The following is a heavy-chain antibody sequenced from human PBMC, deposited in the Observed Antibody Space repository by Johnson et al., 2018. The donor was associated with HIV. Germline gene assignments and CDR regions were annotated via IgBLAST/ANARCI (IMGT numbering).Heavy chain of an antibody. Sequence: QVQLVESGGGVVQPGRSLRLSCAASGFTFSSYAMHWVRQAPGKGLEWVAVIWYDGSNKYYADSVKGRFTISRDNSKNTLYLQMNSLRAEDTAVYYCAGSGGYPNAFDMWGQGTLVTVPA. CDR1: GFTFSSYA. CDR2: IWYDGSNK. V-gene: IGHV3-33*08. J-gene: IGHJ3*02. D-gene: IGHD6-13*01. CDR3: AGSGGYPNAFDM.